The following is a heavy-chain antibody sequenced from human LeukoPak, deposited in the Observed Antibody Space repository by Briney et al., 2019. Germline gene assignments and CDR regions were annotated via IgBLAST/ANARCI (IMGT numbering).Heavy chain of an antibody. CDR1: GFTFSSYG. CDR2: ISYDGSNK. Sequence: PGGSLRLSCAASGFTFSSYGMHWVRQAPGKGLEWVAVISYDGSNKYYADSVKGRFTISRDNSKNTLYLQMNSLRAEDTAVYYCAKEKGATVTLDYWGQGTLVTVSS. V-gene: IGHV3-30*18. CDR3: AKEKGATVTLDY. D-gene: IGHD4-17*01. J-gene: IGHJ4*02.